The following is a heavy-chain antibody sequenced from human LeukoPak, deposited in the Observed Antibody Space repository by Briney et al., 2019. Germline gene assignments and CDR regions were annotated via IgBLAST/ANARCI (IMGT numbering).Heavy chain of an antibody. V-gene: IGHV1-46*01. CDR2: INPSGGST. CDR1: GYTFTSYY. CDR3: ARVDVRTAFDI. Sequence: ASVKVSCKASGYTFTSYYMHWVRQAPGQGLERMGIINPSGGSTSYAQKFQGRVTMTRDTSTSTVYMELSSLRSEDTAVYYCARVDVRTAFDIWGQGTMVTVSS. J-gene: IGHJ3*02.